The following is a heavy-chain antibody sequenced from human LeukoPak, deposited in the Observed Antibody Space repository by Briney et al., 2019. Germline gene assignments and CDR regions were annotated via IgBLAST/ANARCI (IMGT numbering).Heavy chain of an antibody. Sequence: GGSLRLSCGASGFTFSNYGMLWVRQAPGKGLEWVAVISYDGSNKYYADSVKGRFTISRDNSKNTLYLQMNSLRAEDTAVYYCAKEGTIQLTYYYYYMDVWGKGTTVTVSS. CDR1: GFTFSNYG. V-gene: IGHV3-30*18. CDR2: ISYDGSNK. CDR3: AKEGTIQLTYYYYYMDV. D-gene: IGHD5-18*01. J-gene: IGHJ6*03.